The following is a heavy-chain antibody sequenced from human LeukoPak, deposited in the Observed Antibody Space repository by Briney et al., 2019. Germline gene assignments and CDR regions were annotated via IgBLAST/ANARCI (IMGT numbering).Heavy chain of an antibody. J-gene: IGHJ6*03. V-gene: IGHV4-38-2*02. Sequence: SETLSLTCTVSGGSSSGYYWGWIRQPPGKGLEWIGSIYHSGSTYYNPSLKSRVTISVDTSKNQFSLKLSSVTAADTAVYYCARDLFSIHYYYYMDVWGKGTTVTVSS. D-gene: IGHD2/OR15-2a*01. CDR1: GGSSSGYY. CDR3: ARDLFSIHYYYYMDV. CDR2: IYHSGST.